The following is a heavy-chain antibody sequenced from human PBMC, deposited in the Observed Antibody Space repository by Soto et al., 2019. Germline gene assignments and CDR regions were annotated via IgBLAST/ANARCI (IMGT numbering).Heavy chain of an antibody. J-gene: IGHJ4*02. Sequence: QMQLVQSGAEVKKPGSSVKVSCKASGGKLISFINYRINWVRQPPGQGLEWMGGIIPNVGTVKYAQKIQGRVTITADKSTGTAYMELSSLRSEDTALYYCARRDTSGFPGYFDTWGQGTLVTVSS. CDR2: IIPNVGTV. V-gene: IGHV1-69*06. CDR3: ARRDTSGFPGYFDT. CDR1: GGKLISFINYR. D-gene: IGHD5-12*01.